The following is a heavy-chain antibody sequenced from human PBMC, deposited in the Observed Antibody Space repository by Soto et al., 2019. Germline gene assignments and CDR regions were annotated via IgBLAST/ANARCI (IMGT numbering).Heavy chain of an antibody. CDR1: GFSFSDYA. V-gene: IGHV3-23*01. CDR2: ISRTGDSA. CDR3: AKGPDGSGYYHNWFDS. D-gene: IGHD3-22*01. J-gene: IGHJ5*01. Sequence: EVHLLESGGALVQPGGSLTLSCAASGFSFSDYAMSWVRQAPGKGMEWVSSISRTGDSAYYADSVKGRFAISRDRSKNXLSLKMYRLRVEDTAVYYCAKGPDGSGYYHNWFDSWGQGTLITVSS.